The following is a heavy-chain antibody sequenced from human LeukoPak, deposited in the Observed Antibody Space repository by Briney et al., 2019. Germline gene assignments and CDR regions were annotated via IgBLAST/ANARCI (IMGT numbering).Heavy chain of an antibody. CDR3: ARDSLDYDFWSGRYNWFDP. V-gene: IGHV3-48*03. CDR2: ISSSGSTI. CDR1: GFTFSSYE. D-gene: IGHD3-3*01. J-gene: IGHJ5*02. Sequence: GGSLRLSCAASGFTFSSYEMNWVRQAPGKGLEWGSYISSSGSTIYYAASVKGRFTISRDNAKNSLYLQMNSLRAEDTAVYYCARDSLDYDFWSGRYNWFDPWGQGTLVTVSS.